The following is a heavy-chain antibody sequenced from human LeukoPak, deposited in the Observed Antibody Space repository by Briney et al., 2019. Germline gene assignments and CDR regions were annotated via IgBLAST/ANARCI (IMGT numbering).Heavy chain of an antibody. V-gene: IGHV1-2*02. CDR2: INPNSGGT. D-gene: IGHD3-22*01. Sequence: ASVKVSCKASGYTFTGYYMHWVRQAPGQGLEWMGWINPNSGGTNYAQKFQGRVTMTRDTSISTAYMELSRLRSDDTAVYHCARKGGSHYYDSSGYYPLDYWGQGTLVTVSS. CDR3: ARKGGSHYYDSSGYYPLDY. CDR1: GYTFTGYY. J-gene: IGHJ4*02.